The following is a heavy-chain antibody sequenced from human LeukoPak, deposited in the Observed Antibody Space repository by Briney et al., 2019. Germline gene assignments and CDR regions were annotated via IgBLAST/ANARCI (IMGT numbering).Heavy chain of an antibody. D-gene: IGHD5-24*01. Sequence: PGGSLRLSCAASGFTFDDYAMHWVRHAPGKGLEGVSGISWNSGSIGYADSVKGRFTISRDNAKNSLYLQMNSLRAEDTALYYCAKDITVEMATIGFDYWGQGTLVTVSS. CDR2: ISWNSGSI. V-gene: IGHV3-9*01. CDR1: GFTFDDYA. CDR3: AKDITVEMATIGFDY. J-gene: IGHJ4*02.